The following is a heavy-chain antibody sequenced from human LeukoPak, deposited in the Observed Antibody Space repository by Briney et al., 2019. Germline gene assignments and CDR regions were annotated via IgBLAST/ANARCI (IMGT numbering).Heavy chain of an antibody. Sequence: GESLKSSCKASGYSFTSYWIGGVRQMPGKGLGWMGINYPGDSHTSYRPFLQGQATISADTSITPAFLQWGSLKPSHPAMYYWARRSVVGARFSFDNWGQGTLVTVSS. CDR1: GYSFTSYW. J-gene: IGHJ4*02. CDR2: NYPGDSHT. V-gene: IGHV5-51*01. D-gene: IGHD2-15*01. CDR3: ARRSVVGARFSFDN.